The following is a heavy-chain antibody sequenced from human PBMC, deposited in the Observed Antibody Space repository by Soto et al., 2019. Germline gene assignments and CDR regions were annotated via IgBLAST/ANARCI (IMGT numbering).Heavy chain of an antibody. CDR2: ISGSGGST. CDR3: AKTGGIVQAGHGWWFDP. J-gene: IGHJ5*02. Sequence: EVQLLESGGGLVQPGGSLRLSCAASGFTFSSYAMSWVRQAPGKGLEWVSAISGSGGSTYYADSVKGRFTISRDNSKNTRYLHMNCLRAEDTAVYYCAKTGGIVQAGHGWWFDPWGQGNLVTVSS. D-gene: IGHD2-2*01. V-gene: IGHV3-23*01. CDR1: GFTFSSYA.